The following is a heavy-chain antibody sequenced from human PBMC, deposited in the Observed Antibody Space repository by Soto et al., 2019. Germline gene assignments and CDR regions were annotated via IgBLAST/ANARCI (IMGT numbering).Heavy chain of an antibody. CDR3: ARGRDSSSSGLSVYYYYGMDV. CDR2: VSHSVSR. CDR1: AGSFSGYY. Sequence: SETLSLTCSVYAGSFSGYYWSWIRQPPCKGLGLVGAVSHSVSRNYNPSLKSRVTISVDTSKNQFSLKLRSVTARDTAVYYCARGRDSSSSGLSVYYYYGMDVWGRGTTVTVSS. D-gene: IGHD6-6*01. J-gene: IGHJ6*02. V-gene: IGHV4-34*01.